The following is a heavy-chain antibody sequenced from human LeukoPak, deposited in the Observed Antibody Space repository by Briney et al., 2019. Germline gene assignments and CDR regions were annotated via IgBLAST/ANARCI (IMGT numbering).Heavy chain of an antibody. CDR3: AKSITGTTLFYFDY. D-gene: IGHD1-7*01. CDR2: IWYDGSNK. Sequence: PGGSLRLSCAAPGFTFSSYTINWVRQAPGKGLEWVAVIWYDGSNKYYADSVKGRFTISRDNSKNTLYLQMNSLRAEDTAVYYCAKSITGTTLFYFDYWGQGTLVTVSS. V-gene: IGHV3-33*06. CDR1: GFTFSSYT. J-gene: IGHJ4*02.